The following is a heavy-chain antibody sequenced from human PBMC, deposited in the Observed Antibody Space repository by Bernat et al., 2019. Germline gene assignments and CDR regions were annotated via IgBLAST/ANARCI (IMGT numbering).Heavy chain of an antibody. CDR1: GGSFSGYY. CDR2: INHSGST. D-gene: IGHD2-15*01. V-gene: IGHV4-34*01. Sequence: QVQIQQWGAGLLKPSETLSLTCAVYGGSFSGYYWSWIRQPPGKGLEWIGEINHSGSTNYNPSLKSRVTISVDTSKNQFSLKLSSVTAADTAVYYCASTGGGYCSGGSCYGWDWFDPWGQGTLVTVSS. CDR3: ASTGGGYCSGGSCYGWDWFDP. J-gene: IGHJ5*02.